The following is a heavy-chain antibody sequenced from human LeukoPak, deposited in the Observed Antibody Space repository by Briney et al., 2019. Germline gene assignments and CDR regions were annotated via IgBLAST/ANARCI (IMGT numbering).Heavy chain of an antibody. D-gene: IGHD5-24*01. Sequence: PGGSLRLSCAASGFTFSSYAMSWVRQAPGKGLEWVAVISYDGSNKYYADSVRGRFTISRDNSKNTLYLQMNSLRAEDTAVYYCAKDKGMATILGPYYYYGMDVWGQGTTVTVSS. CDR1: GFTFSSYA. CDR3: AKDKGMATILGPYYYYGMDV. V-gene: IGHV3-30*18. CDR2: ISYDGSNK. J-gene: IGHJ6*02.